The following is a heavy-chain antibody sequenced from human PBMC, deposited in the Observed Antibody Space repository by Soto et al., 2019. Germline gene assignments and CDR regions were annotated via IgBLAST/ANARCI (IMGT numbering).Heavy chain of an antibody. J-gene: IGHJ4*02. Sequence: GESLKISCKGSGDSFTNSWIGWVRQMPGKGLEWMGIIYPGDSDTKYSPSFRGQVTISADKSIRTAYLQWSSLKASDTAMYYCAILDRATSHAGFDSWGQGTLVTVSS. CDR1: GDSFTNSW. CDR3: AILDRATSHAGFDS. D-gene: IGHD6-13*01. V-gene: IGHV5-51*01. CDR2: IYPGDSDT.